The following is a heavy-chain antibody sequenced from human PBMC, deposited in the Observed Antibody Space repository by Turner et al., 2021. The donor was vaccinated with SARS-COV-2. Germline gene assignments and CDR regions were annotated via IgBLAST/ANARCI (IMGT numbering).Heavy chain of an antibody. D-gene: IGHD3-3*01. J-gene: IGHJ5*02. CDR3: SRAKFPGLFSWFGP. Sequence: EVQLVESGGGLVQPGGSLRLSCAASGFTFSNYDMHWVRPGTGKGLEWVSAVCSSGDTYFPGSVKGPFTISRENGKNSFYLQINSLRARDTAFYYFSRAKFPGLFSWFGPLGQGTLVTVSS. V-gene: IGHV3-13*04. CDR2: VCSSGDT. CDR1: GFTFSNYD.